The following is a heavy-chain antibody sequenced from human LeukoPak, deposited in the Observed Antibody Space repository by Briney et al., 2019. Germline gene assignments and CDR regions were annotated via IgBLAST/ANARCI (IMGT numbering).Heavy chain of an antibody. V-gene: IGHV3-49*04. Sequence: PGGSLRLSCAASGFTFSSYEMNWVRQAPGKGLEWVGFIRSKAYGGTTEYAASVKGRFTISRDDSKSIAYLQMNSLKTEDTAVYYCTREGRGSDAFDYWGQGTLVTVSS. CDR2: IRSKAYGGTT. J-gene: IGHJ4*02. D-gene: IGHD3-16*01. CDR1: GFTFSSYE. CDR3: TREGRGSDAFDY.